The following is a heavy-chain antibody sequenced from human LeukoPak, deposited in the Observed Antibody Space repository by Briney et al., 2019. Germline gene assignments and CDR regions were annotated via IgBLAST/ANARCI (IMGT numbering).Heavy chain of an antibody. CDR3: ARVIRGKEAY. CDR2: ISNSSSYI. Sequence: GGSLRLSCAASGFTFSSYSMNWVRQAPGKGLEWVSSISNSSSYIYYADSVKGRFTISRDNAKNSLYLQMNSLRAEDTAVYYCARVIRGKEAYWGQGTLVTVSS. D-gene: IGHD4-23*01. CDR1: GFTFSSYS. J-gene: IGHJ4*02. V-gene: IGHV3-21*01.